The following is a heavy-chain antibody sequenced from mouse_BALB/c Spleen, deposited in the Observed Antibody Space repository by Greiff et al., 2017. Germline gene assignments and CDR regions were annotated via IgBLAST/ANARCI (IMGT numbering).Heavy chain of an antibody. J-gene: IGHJ2*01. V-gene: IGHV1-4*01. CDR1: GYTFTSYT. Sequence: VQRVESGAELARPGASVKMSCKASGYTFTSYTMHWVKQRPGQGLEWIGYINPSSGYTNYNQKFKDKATLTADKSSSTAYMQLSSLTSEDSAVYYCARPNDGYYYFDYWGQGTTLTVSS. D-gene: IGHD2-3*01. CDR2: INPSSGYT. CDR3: ARPNDGYYYFDY.